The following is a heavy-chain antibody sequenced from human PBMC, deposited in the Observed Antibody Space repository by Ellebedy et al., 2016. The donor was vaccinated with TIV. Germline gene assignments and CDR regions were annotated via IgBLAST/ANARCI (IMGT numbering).Heavy chain of an antibody. D-gene: IGHD1-1*01. CDR1: GVTISTYS. J-gene: IGHJ6*02. CDR2: ISRSSSTI. V-gene: IGHV3-48*02. Sequence: PGGSLRLSCAASGVTISTYSMNWVRQAPGKGLEWVAYISRSSSTIYYADSVKGRFTISRDNAKNSLYLQMNSLRDEDTATYYCTLNWNDSPVGGMDVWGQGTTVTVSS. CDR3: TLNWNDSPVGGMDV.